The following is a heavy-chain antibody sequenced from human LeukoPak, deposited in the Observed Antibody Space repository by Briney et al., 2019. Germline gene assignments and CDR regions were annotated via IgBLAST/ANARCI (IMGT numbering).Heavy chain of an antibody. CDR2: IKQDGSEK. Sequence: GGSLRLSCEASGLTFNKYWMTWVRQAPGKGLEWVANIKQDGSEKNYVDSVKGRFTISRDNSKNTLYLQMNSLRAEDTAVYYCAKDGGYDYGNWFDPWGQGTLVTVSS. CDR3: AKDGGYDYGNWFDP. D-gene: IGHD5-12*01. V-gene: IGHV3-7*01. J-gene: IGHJ5*02. CDR1: GLTFNKYW.